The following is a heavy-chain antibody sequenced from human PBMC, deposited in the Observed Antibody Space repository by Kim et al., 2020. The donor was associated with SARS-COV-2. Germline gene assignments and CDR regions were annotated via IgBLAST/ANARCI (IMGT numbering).Heavy chain of an antibody. CDR1: GFSFTTNW. CDR3: ARDRRDSLNY. CDR2: IKEDGTEK. Sequence: GGSLRLSCVVSGFSFTTNWMSWVRQAPGKGLEWVAKIKEDGTEKYYGYSVEGRFTISRDNAKNSLYLQMNSLSAEDTAVYYCARDRRDSLNYWGQGTLVTVSS. V-gene: IGHV3-7*01. J-gene: IGHJ4*02. D-gene: IGHD2-15*01.